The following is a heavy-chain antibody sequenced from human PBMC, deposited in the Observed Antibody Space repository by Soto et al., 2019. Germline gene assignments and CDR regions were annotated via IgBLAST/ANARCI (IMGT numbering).Heavy chain of an antibody. D-gene: IGHD2-15*01. CDR3: AKDGRSVVVAAPFDY. CDR2: ISGSGGST. CDR1: GFTFSSYA. J-gene: IGHJ4*02. Sequence: GGSLRLSCAASGFTFSSYALSWVRQAPGKGLEWVSAISGSGGSTYYADSVKGRFTISRDNSKNTLYLQMNSLRAEDTAVYYCAKDGRSVVVAAPFDYWGQGTLVTVSS. V-gene: IGHV3-23*01.